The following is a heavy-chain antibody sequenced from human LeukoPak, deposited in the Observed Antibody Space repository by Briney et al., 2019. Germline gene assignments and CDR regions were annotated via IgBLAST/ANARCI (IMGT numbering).Heavy chain of an antibody. CDR1: GGSISSGNYY. CDR2: IYTRGGT. D-gene: IGHD1-7*01. V-gene: IGHV4-61*02. J-gene: IGHJ1*01. Sequence: SETLSLTCTVSGGSISSGNYYWSWIRQPAGKGLEWIGRIYTRGGTDYNPSLKSRVTISVDTSKNQFSLKLSSVTAADTAVYYCARSPSITGTLYFQHWGQGTLVTVSS. CDR3: ARSPSITGTLYFQH.